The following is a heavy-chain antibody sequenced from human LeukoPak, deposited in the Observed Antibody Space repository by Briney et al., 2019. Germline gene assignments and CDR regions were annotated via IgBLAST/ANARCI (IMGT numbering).Heavy chain of an antibody. CDR3: ARETEDWFGDLLSYFDY. J-gene: IGHJ4*02. Sequence: PSETLSLTCTVSGGSISSYYWSWIRQPAGKGLEWIGRIYTSGSTNYNPSLKSRVTMSVDTSKNQFSLRLSSVTAADTAVYYCARETEDWFGDLLSYFDYWGRGLLVSVSS. D-gene: IGHD3-10*01. CDR1: GGSISSYY. CDR2: IYTSGST. V-gene: IGHV4-4*07.